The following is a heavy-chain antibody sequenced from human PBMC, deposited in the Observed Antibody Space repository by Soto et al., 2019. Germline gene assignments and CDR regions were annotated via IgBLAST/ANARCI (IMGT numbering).Heavy chain of an antibody. CDR2: ISGSGGST. Sequence: GGSLRLSCAASGFTFSSYAMSWVRQAPGKGLEWVSAISGSGGSTYYADSVKGRFTISRDNSKNTLYLQMNSLRAEDTAVYYCAKDTGNFYDSSGFDYWGQGTLVTVSS. V-gene: IGHV3-23*01. CDR1: GFTFSSYA. D-gene: IGHD3-22*01. CDR3: AKDTGNFYDSSGFDY. J-gene: IGHJ4*02.